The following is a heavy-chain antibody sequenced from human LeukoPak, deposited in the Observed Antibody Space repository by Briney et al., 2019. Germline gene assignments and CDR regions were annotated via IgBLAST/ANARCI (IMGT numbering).Heavy chain of an antibody. V-gene: IGHV3-74*01. Sequence: GGSLRLSCAASGFTFSSYWMHWVRQAPGKGLVWVSHINSGGSSINYADSVKGRFTISRDNAKNTLYLQMNSLRAEDTAVYYCAREEVVVVPAAIYGAHYYYYGMDVWGQGTTVTVSS. J-gene: IGHJ6*02. D-gene: IGHD2-2*02. CDR3: AREEVVVVPAAIYGAHYYYYGMDV. CDR1: GFTFSSYW. CDR2: INSGGSSI.